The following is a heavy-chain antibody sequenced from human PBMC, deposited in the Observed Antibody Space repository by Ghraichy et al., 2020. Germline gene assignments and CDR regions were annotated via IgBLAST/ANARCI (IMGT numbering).Heavy chain of an antibody. CDR3: VADVGWYFHY. CDR1: GFTSKTYW. Sequence: GGSLRHSCTVSGFTSKTYWMHWVRQAPGEGLEWVATMKQDGSDRHYVDSVKGRFTISRDNAENSLYLQMNSLRAEDTAVYYCVADVGWYFHYWGQGILVTVSS. J-gene: IGHJ4*02. V-gene: IGHV3-7*01. D-gene: IGHD6-19*01. CDR2: MKQDGSDR.